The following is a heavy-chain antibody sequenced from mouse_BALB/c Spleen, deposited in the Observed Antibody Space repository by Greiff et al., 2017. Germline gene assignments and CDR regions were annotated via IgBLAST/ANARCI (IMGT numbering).Heavy chain of an antibody. CDR2: ISSGGSYT. D-gene: IGHD2-2*01. J-gene: IGHJ1*01. CDR3: TRDGGLRQYFDV. V-gene: IGHV5-6-4*01. Sequence: VQLKESGGGLVKPGGSLKLSCAASGFTFSSYTMSWVRQTPEKRLEWVATISSGGSYTYYPDSVKGRFTISRDNAKNTLYLQMSSLKSEDTAMYYCTRDGGLRQYFDVWGAGTTVTVSS. CDR1: GFTFSSYT.